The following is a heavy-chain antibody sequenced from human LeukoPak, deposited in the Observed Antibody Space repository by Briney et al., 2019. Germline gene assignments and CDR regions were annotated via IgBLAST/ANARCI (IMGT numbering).Heavy chain of an antibody. D-gene: IGHD5-18*01. CDR1: GFTFGDHA. V-gene: IGHV3-49*04. CDR3: SRGPIQLWLHNAMDV. J-gene: IGHJ6*02. Sequence: GGSLRLSWTASGFTFGDHAMSWVRQAPGKGLEWVGFIRSKAYGGTTEYAASVKGRYTISRDDYKSIAYLQMNSLKTEDTAVYYCSRGPIQLWLHNAMDVWGQGTTVTVSS. CDR2: IRSKAYGGTT.